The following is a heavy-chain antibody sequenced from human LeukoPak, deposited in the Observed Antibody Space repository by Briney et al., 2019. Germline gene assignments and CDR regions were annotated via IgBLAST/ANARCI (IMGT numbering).Heavy chain of an antibody. CDR2: IYYSGST. CDR3: ARELGGVRLVDY. D-gene: IGHD2-8*02. J-gene: IGHJ4*02. Sequence: SETLSLTCTVSGGSISSSSYYWGWIRQPPGKGLEWIGSIYYSGSTYYNPSLKSRVTISVDTSKNQFSLKLSSVTAAGTAVYYCARELGGVRLVDYWGQGTLVTVSS. CDR1: GGSISSSSYY. V-gene: IGHV4-39*07.